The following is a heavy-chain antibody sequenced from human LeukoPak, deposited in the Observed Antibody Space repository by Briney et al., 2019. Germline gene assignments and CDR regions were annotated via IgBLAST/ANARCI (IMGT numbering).Heavy chain of an antibody. CDR1: GFTFSSYA. CDR2: ISGSGGST. CDR3: AKDYALELRGNFDY. Sequence: GGSLRLSCAASGFTFSSYAMGWVRQAPGKGLEGVSAISGSGGSTYYADSVKGRFTISRDNTKNTLYLQMNSLRAEDTAVYYCAKDYALELRGNFDYWGQGTLVTVSS. V-gene: IGHV3-23*01. D-gene: IGHD1-7*01. J-gene: IGHJ4*02.